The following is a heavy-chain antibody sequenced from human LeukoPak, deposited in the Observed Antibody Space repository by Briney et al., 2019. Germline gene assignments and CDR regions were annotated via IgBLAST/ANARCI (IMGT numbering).Heavy chain of an antibody. J-gene: IGHJ4*02. CDR1: GGSISSGYY. V-gene: IGHV4-38-2*02. D-gene: IGHD3-10*01. CDR3: ARLSLGSGGFYLYY. Sequence: PSQTLSLTCTVSGGSISSGYYWGWIRQPPGKGLEWIGSIYHSGSTYYNPSLKSRVTISVDTSKNQFSLKLSSVTAADTAVYYCARLSLGSGGFYLYYWGQGTLVTVSS. CDR2: IYHSGST.